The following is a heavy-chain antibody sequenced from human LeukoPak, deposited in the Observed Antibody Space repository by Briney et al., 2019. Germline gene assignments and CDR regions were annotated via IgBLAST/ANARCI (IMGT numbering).Heavy chain of an antibody. J-gene: IGHJ1*01. D-gene: IGHD2-8*01. CDR1: GGSISSYY. CDR3: ARGTYPEYFQH. CDR2: IYYSGST. V-gene: IGHV4-59*13. Sequence: SETLSLTGTVSGGSISSYYWSWIRQPPGKGLEWIGYIYYSGSTNYNPSLKSRVTISVDTSKNQFSLKLSSVTAADTAVYYCARGTYPEYFQHWGQGTLVTVSS.